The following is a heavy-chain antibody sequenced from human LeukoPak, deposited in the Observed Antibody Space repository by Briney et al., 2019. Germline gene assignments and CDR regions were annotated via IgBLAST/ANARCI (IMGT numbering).Heavy chain of an antibody. CDR2: MNPNSGNT. CDR3: ARGSTSCYDAFDI. V-gene: IGHV1-8*03. Sequence: ASVKVSCKASGYTFTSYDINWVRQATGQGLEWMGWMNPNSGNTGYAQKFQGRVTITRNTSISTAYMELSSLRSEDTAVYYCARGSTSCYDAFDIWGQGTMVTVSS. D-gene: IGHD2-2*01. J-gene: IGHJ3*02. CDR1: GYTFTSYD.